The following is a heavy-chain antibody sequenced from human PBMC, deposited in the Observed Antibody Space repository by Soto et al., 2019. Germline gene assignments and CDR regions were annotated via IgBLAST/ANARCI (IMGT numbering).Heavy chain of an antibody. V-gene: IGHV4-4*02. CDR3: ARTSYYDSTGYYNMDV. J-gene: IGHJ6*02. D-gene: IGHD3-22*01. CDR1: GGSISSNNW. CDR2: IHHSEST. Sequence: QVQLQESGPGLVKPSGTLSLTCAISGGSISSNNWWTWVRQSPGKGLEWIGEIHHSESTNYNPSLTSRVPISGDKSKNQFSLKLTSVTAADTADYYCARTSYYDSTGYYNMDVWGQGTTVTVSS.